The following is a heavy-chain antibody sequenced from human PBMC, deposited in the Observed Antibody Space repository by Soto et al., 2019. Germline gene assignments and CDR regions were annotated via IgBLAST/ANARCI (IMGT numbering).Heavy chain of an antibody. CDR1: GFTFSSYA. J-gene: IGHJ6*02. V-gene: IGHV3-30-3*01. D-gene: IGHD2-2*01. CDR2: ISSDGSNK. Sequence: PGGSLRLSCAASGFTFSSYAMHWVRQAPGKGLEWVAVISSDGSNKYYADSVKGRFTISRDNSKNTLYVQMNSLRAEDTAVYYCANIVVVPAALPLDVWGQGATVTSP. CDR3: ANIVVVPAALPLDV.